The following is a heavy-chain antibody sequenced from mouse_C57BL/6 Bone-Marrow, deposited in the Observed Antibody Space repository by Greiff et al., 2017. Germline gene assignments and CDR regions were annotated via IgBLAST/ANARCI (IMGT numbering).Heavy chain of an antibody. CDR3: TGCYYGSSYVDYAMDY. V-gene: IGHV1-15*01. CDR2: IDPETGGT. J-gene: IGHJ4*01. CDR1: GYTFTDYE. D-gene: IGHD1-1*01. Sequence: QVQLQQSGAELVRPGASVTLSCKASGYTFTDYEMHWVKQTPVHGLEWIGAIDPETGGTAYNQKFKGKAILTADKSSSTAYMELRSLTSEDSAVYYWTGCYYGSSYVDYAMDYWGQGTSVTVSS.